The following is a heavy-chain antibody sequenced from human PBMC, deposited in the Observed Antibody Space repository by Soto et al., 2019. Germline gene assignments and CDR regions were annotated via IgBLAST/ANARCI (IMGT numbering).Heavy chain of an antibody. Sequence: GASVKVSCKASGNTFTSYDINWARQATGHGLEWMGWINPNSGNIGYAQKFQGRVTMTRDTAIRTAYMEVSRLRSDDTAVYYCERGRASGSYYLLDYWGQGTLVTVSS. V-gene: IGHV1-8*01. CDR3: ERGRASGSYYLLDY. D-gene: IGHD3-10*01. CDR2: INPNSGNI. CDR1: GNTFTSYD. J-gene: IGHJ4*02.